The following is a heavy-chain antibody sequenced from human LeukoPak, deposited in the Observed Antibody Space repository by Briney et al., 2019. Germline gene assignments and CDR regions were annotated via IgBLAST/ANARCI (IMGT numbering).Heavy chain of an antibody. CDR1: GGSFSGYY. D-gene: IGHD6-19*01. CDR2: INHSGST. CDR3: AREIAVAGTSFWDY. Sequence: SETLSLTCAVYGGSFSGYYWSWIRQPPGKGLERIGEINHSGSTNYNPSLKSRVTISVDTSKNQFSLKLSSVTAADTAVYYCAREIAVAGTSFWDYWGQGTLVTVSS. J-gene: IGHJ4*02. V-gene: IGHV4-34*01.